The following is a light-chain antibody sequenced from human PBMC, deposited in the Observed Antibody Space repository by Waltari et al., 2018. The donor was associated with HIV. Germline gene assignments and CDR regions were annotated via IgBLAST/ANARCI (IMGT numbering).Light chain of an antibody. V-gene: IGLV2-14*03. Sequence: QSALSQPASVSASPGQSVAISCSGSASDIGRYNYVSWYQQHPDKTPRLILFDVNNLPSGMSDRFSGSKSCTTASLTISTVETDDEAEYYCASYTVNSTGVFGSGTKLTVL. J-gene: IGLJ1*01. CDR1: ASDIGRYNY. CDR3: ASYTVNSTGV. CDR2: DVN.